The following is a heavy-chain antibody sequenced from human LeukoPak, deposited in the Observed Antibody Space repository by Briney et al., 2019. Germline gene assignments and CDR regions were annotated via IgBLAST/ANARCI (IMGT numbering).Heavy chain of an antibody. CDR2: ISYDGSNK. CDR1: GFTFSSYA. D-gene: IGHD3-10*01. Sequence: GGSLRLSGAASGFTFSSYAMHWVRQAPGMGLEWVAVISYDGSNKYYADSVKGRFTISRDNSKNTLYLQMNSLRAEDTAVYYCARDSYYYGSGSCYWGQGTLVTVSS. V-gene: IGHV3-30-3*01. J-gene: IGHJ4*02. CDR3: ARDSYYYGSGSCY.